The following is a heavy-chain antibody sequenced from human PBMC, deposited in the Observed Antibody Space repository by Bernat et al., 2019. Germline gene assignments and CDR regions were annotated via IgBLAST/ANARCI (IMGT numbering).Heavy chain of an antibody. CDR3: GREGSSNSAMAGPGTDY. V-gene: IGHV3-33*01. D-gene: IGHD6-19*01. CDR1: GFSFSSYG. CDR2: IWYDASNT. J-gene: IGHJ4*02. Sequence: QVQLVESGGGVVQPGKSLTLPCVPPGFSFSSYGSHWVRQAPGKGREWEGVIWYDASNTYYADSVWGRFTISRDDSKNTLFLQINSLRAEDMAVYYCGREGSSNSAMAGPGTDYWGQGTLVSVSS.